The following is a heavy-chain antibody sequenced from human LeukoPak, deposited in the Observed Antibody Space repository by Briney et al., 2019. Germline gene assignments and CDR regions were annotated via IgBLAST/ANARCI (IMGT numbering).Heavy chain of an antibody. D-gene: IGHD6-13*01. Sequence: SSETLSLTCTVSGGSISSGDYYWSWIRQPPGKGLEWIGYIYYSGSTYYNPSLKSRVTISVDTSKNQFSLKLSSVTAADTAVYYCARELRVRAAAGISNWFDPWGQGTLVTVSS. CDR3: ARELRVRAAAGISNWFDP. J-gene: IGHJ5*02. CDR2: IYYSGST. CDR1: GGSISSGDYY. V-gene: IGHV4-30-4*01.